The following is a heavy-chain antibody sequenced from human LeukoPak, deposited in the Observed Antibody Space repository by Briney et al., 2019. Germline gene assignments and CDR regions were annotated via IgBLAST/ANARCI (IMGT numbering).Heavy chain of an antibody. Sequence: ASVKVSCKASGYTFTGYYMHWVRQAPGQGLEWMGWINPNSGGTNYAQKFQGRVTMTRDTSISTAYMELSRLRSDDTAVYYCARDRSGGHGGNSIYCYYMDVWGKGTTVTISS. D-gene: IGHD4-23*01. CDR2: INPNSGGT. CDR3: ARDRSGGHGGNSIYCYYMDV. V-gene: IGHV1-2*02. CDR1: GYTFTGYY. J-gene: IGHJ6*03.